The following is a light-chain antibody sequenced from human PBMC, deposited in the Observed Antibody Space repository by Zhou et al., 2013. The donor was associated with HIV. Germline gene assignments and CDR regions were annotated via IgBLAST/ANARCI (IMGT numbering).Light chain of an antibody. CDR2: DAS. Sequence: EIVMTQSPATLSVSPGERATLSCRASQSVYNYLAWYQQRPGQAPRLLIYDASNRATGVPARFSGSGSGTDFTLTISSLEPEDFATYYCQERGLWPGTFGGGTKLEI. J-gene: IGKJ4*01. V-gene: IGKV3-11*01. CDR3: QERGLWPGT. CDR1: QSVYNY.